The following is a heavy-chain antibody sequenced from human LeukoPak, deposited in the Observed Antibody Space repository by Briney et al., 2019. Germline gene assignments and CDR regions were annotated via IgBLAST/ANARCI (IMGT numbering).Heavy chain of an antibody. D-gene: IGHD3-10*01. CDR1: GGSISSYY. CDR3: ARDSDYYGSGTKPRWFDP. Sequence: SETLSLTCTVSGGSISSYYWSWIRQPAGKGLEWIGHIYTSGSTNYNPSLKSRVTMSVDTSKNQFSLKLSSVTAADTAVYYCARDSDYYGSGTKPRWFDPWGQGTLVTVSS. J-gene: IGHJ5*02. CDR2: IYTSGST. V-gene: IGHV4-4*07.